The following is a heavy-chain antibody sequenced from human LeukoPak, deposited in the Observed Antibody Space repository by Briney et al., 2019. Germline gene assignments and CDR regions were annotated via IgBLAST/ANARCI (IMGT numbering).Heavy chain of an antibody. V-gene: IGHV1-2*02. CDR1: GYTFTGYY. CDR3: ARVGISQWLVQSYYGMDV. Sequence: ASVKVSCKASGYTFTGYYMHWVRQAPGQGLEWMGWTNPNSGGTNYAQKFQGRVTMTRDTSISTAYMELSRLRSDDTAVYYCARVGISQWLVQSYYGMDVWGQGTTVTVSS. D-gene: IGHD6-19*01. CDR2: TNPNSGGT. J-gene: IGHJ6*02.